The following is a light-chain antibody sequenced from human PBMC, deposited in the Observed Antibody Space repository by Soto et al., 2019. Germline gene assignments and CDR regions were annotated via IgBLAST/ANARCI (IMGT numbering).Light chain of an antibody. J-gene: IGLJ2*01. Sequence: QSVLTQSPSASASLGASVKLTCTLSSGYSTYSIAWHQQRPEKGPRYLMKLNSDGSHTKGDGIPDRFSGSSSGAERYLTISSLQSEDEADFYCQTWDTGIVFGGGTKVTVL. CDR3: QTWDTGIV. CDR2: LNSDGSH. CDR1: SGYSTYS. V-gene: IGLV4-69*01.